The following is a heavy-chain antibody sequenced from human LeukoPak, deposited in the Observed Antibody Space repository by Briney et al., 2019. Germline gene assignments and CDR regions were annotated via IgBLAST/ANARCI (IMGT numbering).Heavy chain of an antibody. V-gene: IGHV4-59*01. D-gene: IGHD3-22*01. CDR2: IYFNGST. Sequence: SETLSLTCTVSGGSISSYYWSWIRQPPGKGLEWIGYIYFNGSTNYNPSLKSRVTISVVTSNNQFSLKLSSVTAADTAVYYCARLLNYYDSSGYYYYFDYWGQGTLVTVSS. CDR3: ARLLNYYDSSGYYYYFDY. J-gene: IGHJ4*02. CDR1: GGSISSYY.